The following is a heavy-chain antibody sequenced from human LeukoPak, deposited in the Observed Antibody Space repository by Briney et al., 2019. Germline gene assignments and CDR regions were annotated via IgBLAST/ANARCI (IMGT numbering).Heavy chain of an antibody. V-gene: IGHV3-48*01. Sequence: GGSLRLSGAASGFIFSQYSINWVRQAPGKGLEWVSHIRSTGDTFYADSVKGRFTISRDNARNSLYLQMNSLRAEDTAMFYCARDAGNSGYGCDLWGQGTLVTVSS. CDR3: ARDAGNSGYGCDL. CDR1: GFIFSQYS. CDR2: IRSTGDT. J-gene: IGHJ5*02. D-gene: IGHD5-12*01.